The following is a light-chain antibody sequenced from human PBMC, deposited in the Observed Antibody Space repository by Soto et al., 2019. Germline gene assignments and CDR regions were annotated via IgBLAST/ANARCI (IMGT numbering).Light chain of an antibody. V-gene: IGLV2-14*01. Sequence: QSALTQPASVSGSPGQSITLSCTGSSSDIGRFNSVSWYQQHPGAAPKLIIFDVTNRPSGVSDRFSGSKSGNTASLTISGLQPEDQADYYCRSYTARSTLVFGGGTKVTVL. CDR1: SSDIGRFNS. J-gene: IGLJ2*01. CDR2: DVT. CDR3: RSYTARSTLV.